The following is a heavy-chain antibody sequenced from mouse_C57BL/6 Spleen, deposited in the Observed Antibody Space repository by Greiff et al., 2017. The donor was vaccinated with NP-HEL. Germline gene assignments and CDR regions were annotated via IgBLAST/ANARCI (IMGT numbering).Heavy chain of an antibody. CDR3: ARVAMDY. J-gene: IGHJ4*01. CDR1: GFTFSSYA. Sequence: EVQLVESGGGLAKPGGSLKLSCAASGFTFSSYAMSWVRQTPEKRLEWVATISDGGSYTYYPANVKGRFTISRDNAKNNLYLQMSHLKSEDTAMYYCARVAMDYWGQGTSVTVSS. V-gene: IGHV5-4*01. CDR2: ISDGGSYT.